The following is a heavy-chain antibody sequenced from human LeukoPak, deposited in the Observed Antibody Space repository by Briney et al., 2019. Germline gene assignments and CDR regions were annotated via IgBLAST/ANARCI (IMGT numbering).Heavy chain of an antibody. CDR1: GFTFSDYN. D-gene: IGHD2-2*02. CDR2: ISSSGSTI. Sequence: PGGSLRLSCAASGFTFSDYNMNWVRQAPGKGLEWVSYISSSGSTIYYADSVKGRFTISRDNAKNSLYLQMNSLRAEDTAVYYCARGGGGYCSSTSCYNYYYYYMDVWGKGTTVTVSS. V-gene: IGHV3-11*01. J-gene: IGHJ6*03. CDR3: ARGGGGYCSSTSCYNYYYYYMDV.